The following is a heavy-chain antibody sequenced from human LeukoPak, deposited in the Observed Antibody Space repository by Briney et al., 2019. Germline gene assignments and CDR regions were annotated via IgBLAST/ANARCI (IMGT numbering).Heavy chain of an antibody. CDR2: IYYSGST. Sequence: SETLSLTCTVSGGSISSGGYYWSWIRQHPGKGLEWIGYIYYSGSTYYNPSLKSRVTISVDTFKDQFSLKLSSVTAADTAVYYCASLSCSGGSCYSGNAFDIWGQGTMVTVSS. CDR1: GGSISSGGYY. V-gene: IGHV4-31*03. D-gene: IGHD2-15*01. J-gene: IGHJ3*02. CDR3: ASLSCSGGSCYSGNAFDI.